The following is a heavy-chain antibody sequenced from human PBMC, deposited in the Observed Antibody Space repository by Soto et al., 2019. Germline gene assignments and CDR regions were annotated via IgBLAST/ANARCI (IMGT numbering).Heavy chain of an antibody. CDR2: IYHSGST. CDR3: ARDRGLSAGPYYYYGMDV. Sequence: QVQLQESGPGLVKPSGTLSLTCAVSGGSISSSNWWSWVRQPPGKGLEWIGEIYHSGSTNYNPSLKSRVTISVDKSKNQFSLKLSSVTAADTAVYYCARDRGLSAGPYYYYGMDVWGQGTTVTVSS. CDR1: GGSISSSNW. J-gene: IGHJ6*02. V-gene: IGHV4-4*02. D-gene: IGHD6-13*01.